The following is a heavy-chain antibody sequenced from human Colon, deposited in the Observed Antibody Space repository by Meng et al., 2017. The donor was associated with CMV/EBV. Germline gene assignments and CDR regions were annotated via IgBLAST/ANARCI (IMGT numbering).Heavy chain of an antibody. Sequence: SVKVSCKPSGGSFSSYAISWMRQVPGQGLEWVGGIIPILNIPSYAQRLQGRITLSADPSTTTAYMELSSLRSEDTAVYYCAREPDIVILPAVATKGNWFDPWGQGTLVTVSS. CDR1: GGSFSSYA. D-gene: IGHD2-2*01. CDR3: AREPDIVILPAVATKGNWFDP. V-gene: IGHV1-69*10. J-gene: IGHJ5*01. CDR2: IIPILNIP.